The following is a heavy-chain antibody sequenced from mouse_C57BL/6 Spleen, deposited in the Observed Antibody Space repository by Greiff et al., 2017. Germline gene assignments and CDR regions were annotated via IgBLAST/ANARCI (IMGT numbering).Heavy chain of an antibody. CDR1: GYTFTSYG. CDR2: IYPRSGNT. J-gene: IGHJ4*01. CDR3: ARWNYSNYALYAMDY. Sequence: VKLQESGAELARPGASVKLSCKASGYTFTSYGISWVKQRTGQGLEWIGEIYPRSGNTYYNEKFKGKATLTADKSSSTAYMELRSLTSEDSAVYFCARWNYSNYALYAMDYWGQGTSVTVSS. D-gene: IGHD2-5*01. V-gene: IGHV1-81*01.